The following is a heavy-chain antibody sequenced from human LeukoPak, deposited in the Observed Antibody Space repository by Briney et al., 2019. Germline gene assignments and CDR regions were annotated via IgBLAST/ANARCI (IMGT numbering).Heavy chain of an antibody. V-gene: IGHV4-59*01. CDR2: IYYSGST. Sequence: SETLSLTCTVSGGSISSYYWSWIRQPPGKVLEWIGYIYYSGSTNYNPSLKSRVTISVDTSKNQFSLKLSSVTAADTAVYYCARDQSDSSGWFGDAFDIWGQGTMVTVSS. CDR1: GGSISSYY. D-gene: IGHD6-19*01. J-gene: IGHJ3*02. CDR3: ARDQSDSSGWFGDAFDI.